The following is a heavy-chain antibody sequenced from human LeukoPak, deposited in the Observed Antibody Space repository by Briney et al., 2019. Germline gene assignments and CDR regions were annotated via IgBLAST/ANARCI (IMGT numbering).Heavy chain of an antibody. Sequence: PSETLSLTCAVYGGSFSGYYWSWIRQPPGKGLEWIGEINRSGSTNYNPSLKSRVTISVDTSKNQFSLKLSSVTAADTAVYYCARGRRRCSGGSCYRNWFDPWGQGTLVTVSS. V-gene: IGHV4-34*01. J-gene: IGHJ5*02. CDR3: ARGRRRCSGGSCYRNWFDP. D-gene: IGHD2-15*01. CDR2: INRSGST. CDR1: GGSFSGYY.